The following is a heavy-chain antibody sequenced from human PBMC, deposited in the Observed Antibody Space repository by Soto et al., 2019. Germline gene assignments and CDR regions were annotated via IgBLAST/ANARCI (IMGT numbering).Heavy chain of an antibody. D-gene: IGHD6-6*01. J-gene: IGHJ6*02. V-gene: IGHV4-59*01. CDR2: IYYSGST. CDR3: ARDRGSSSAGLQYYYYYYGMDV. Sequence: PSETLSLTCTVSGGSISSYYWSWIRQPPGKGLEWIGYIYYSGSTNYNPSLKSRVTISVDTSKNQFSLKLSSVTAADTAVYYCARDRGSSSAGLQYYYYYYGMDVWGQGTTVTVS. CDR1: GGSISSYY.